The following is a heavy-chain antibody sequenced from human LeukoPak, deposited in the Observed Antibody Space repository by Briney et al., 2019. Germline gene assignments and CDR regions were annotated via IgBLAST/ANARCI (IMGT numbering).Heavy chain of an antibody. J-gene: IGHJ4*02. CDR1: GFTYNNYW. V-gene: IGHV3-74*01. Sequence: PGGSLRLSCAASGFTYNNYWMHWVRQAPGKGLVWVSRINNDGTTTAYADSVKGRFTISRDNAKNTLFLQMSSLRAEDTAVYYCARDPRGPTTYDSSARDSLDYWGQGTLVTVSS. CDR3: ARDPRGPTTYDSSARDSLDY. D-gene: IGHD3-22*01. CDR2: INNDGTTT.